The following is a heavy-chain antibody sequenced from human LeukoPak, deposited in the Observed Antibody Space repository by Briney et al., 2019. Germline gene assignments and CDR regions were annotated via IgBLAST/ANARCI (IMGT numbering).Heavy chain of an antibody. J-gene: IGHJ2*01. Sequence: PGGSLRLSCAASGFTFSSYSMNWVRQAPGKGLEWVSSTSSSSSYIYYADSVKGRFTISRDNAKNSLYLQMNSLRAEDTAVYYCARDRLIAHFDLWGRGTLVTVSS. CDR1: GFTFSSYS. CDR3: ARDRLIAHFDL. V-gene: IGHV3-21*01. CDR2: TSSSSSYI. D-gene: IGHD3-22*01.